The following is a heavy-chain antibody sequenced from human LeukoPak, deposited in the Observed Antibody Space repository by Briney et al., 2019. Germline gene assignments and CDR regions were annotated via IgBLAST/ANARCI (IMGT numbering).Heavy chain of an antibody. Sequence: GESLKISCKGSGYSFTSYWIGWVRQMPGKGLEWMGIIYPGDSDIRYSPSFQGQVTISADRSIGTAYLQWISLKASDTAIYHCARQGRGFDYWGQGTLVTVSS. CDR2: IYPGDSDI. V-gene: IGHV5-51*01. J-gene: IGHJ4*02. CDR3: ARQGRGFDY. CDR1: GYSFTSYW.